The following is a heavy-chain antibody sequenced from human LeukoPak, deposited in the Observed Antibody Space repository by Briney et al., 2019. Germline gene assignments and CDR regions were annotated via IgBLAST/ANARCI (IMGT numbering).Heavy chain of an antibody. CDR2: IYYSGST. Sequence: PSETLSLTSTVSGGSSSSYYWSRSRQPPGKGLEWIGYIYYSGSTNYNPSLKSRVTISLDTSKNQFSPKLSSVTAADTAVYYCARRVDIAVAGCSSYFDYRVQGTLVTVSS. J-gene: IGHJ4*02. CDR1: GGSSSSYY. D-gene: IGHD6-19*01. CDR3: ARRVDIAVAGCSSYFDY. V-gene: IGHV4-59*08.